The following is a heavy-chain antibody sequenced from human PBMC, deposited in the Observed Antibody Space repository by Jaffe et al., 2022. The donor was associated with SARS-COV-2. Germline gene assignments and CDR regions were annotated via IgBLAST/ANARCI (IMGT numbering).Heavy chain of an antibody. CDR2: ISSSSSYI. D-gene: IGHD1-26*01. Sequence: EVQLVESGGGLVKPGGSLRLSCAASGFTFSSYSMNWVRQAPGKGLEWVSSISSSSSYIYYADSVKGRFTISRDNAKNSLYLQMNSLRAEDTAVYYCARPIVGAHDDYYGMDVWGQGTTVTVSS. V-gene: IGHV3-21*01. CDR1: GFTFSSYS. CDR3: ARPIVGAHDDYYGMDV. J-gene: IGHJ6*02.